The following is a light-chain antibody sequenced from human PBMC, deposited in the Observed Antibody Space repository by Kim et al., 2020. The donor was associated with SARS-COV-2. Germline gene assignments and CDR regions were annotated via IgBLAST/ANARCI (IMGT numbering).Light chain of an antibody. CDR2: DVT. CDR3: SSYTSSNTLD. Sequence: GQSITLSCTGTSSDVGGYNYVSWYQQHPGKAPKLMIYDVTKRPSGFSNRFSGSKSGNTASLTISGLQAEDEADYYCSSYTSSNTLDFGGGTQLTVL. CDR1: SSDVGGYNY. J-gene: IGLJ2*01. V-gene: IGLV2-14*04.